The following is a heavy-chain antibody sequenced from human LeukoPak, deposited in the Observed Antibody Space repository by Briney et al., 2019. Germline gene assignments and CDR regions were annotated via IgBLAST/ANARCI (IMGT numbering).Heavy chain of an antibody. D-gene: IGHD3-9*01. CDR2: IYHSGST. V-gene: IGHV4-30-2*01. Sequence: SETLSLTCAVSGGSISSGGYSWSWIRQPPGKGLEWIGYIYHSGSTYYNPSLKSRVTISVDRSKNQFSLKLSSVTAADTAVYYCARIYDILTGSPYYGMDVWGQGTTVTVSS. CDR3: ARIYDILTGSPYYGMDV. J-gene: IGHJ6*02. CDR1: GGSISSGGYS.